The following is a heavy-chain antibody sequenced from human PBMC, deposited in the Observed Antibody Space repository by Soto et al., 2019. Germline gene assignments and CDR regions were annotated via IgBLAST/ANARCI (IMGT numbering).Heavy chain of an antibody. V-gene: IGHV2-5*02. J-gene: IGHJ5*02. Sequence: QITLKESGPTLVKPTQTLTLTCTFSGLSLSTSVVGVGWIRQPPGKALEWLALIYWDDDKRYSPSLKRRLTITKDTSRNQVVLTMTNMDPVDTATYYCVHRREFNTNWNEGWFDPWGQGTLVTVSS. D-gene: IGHD1-1*01. CDR1: GLSLSTSVVG. CDR2: IYWDDDK. CDR3: VHRREFNTNWNEGWFDP.